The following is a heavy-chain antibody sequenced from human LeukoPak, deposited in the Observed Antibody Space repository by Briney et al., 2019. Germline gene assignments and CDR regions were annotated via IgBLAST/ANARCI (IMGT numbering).Heavy chain of an antibody. CDR3: ARRFSSYCGGDCRNNWFDP. CDR2: IVPIFGTA. J-gene: IGHJ5*02. D-gene: IGHD2-21*01. Sequence: GASVKVSCKASGGTFSSYAISWVRQAPGQGLEWMGGIVPIFGTANYAQKFQGRVTITADESTSTAYMELSSLRSEDTAVYYCARRFSSYCGGDCRNNWFDPWGQGTLVTVSS. CDR1: GGTFSSYA. V-gene: IGHV1-69*13.